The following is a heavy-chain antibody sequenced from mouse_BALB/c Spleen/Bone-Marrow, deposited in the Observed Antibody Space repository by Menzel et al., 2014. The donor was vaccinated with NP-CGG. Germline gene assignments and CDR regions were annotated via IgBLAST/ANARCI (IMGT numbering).Heavy chain of an antibody. CDR3: ANYGYDGGVFAY. CDR2: IDPANDNT. D-gene: IGHD2-2*01. CDR1: GFNIKDIH. V-gene: IGHV14-3*02. Sequence: EVQLQQSGAELVKPGTSVTLSCTASGFNIKDIHMHWVKRRPEQGLEWIGRIDPANDNTKYDPKFQGKATITADTSSNTAYLHLSSLTSEDTAVYYCANYGYDGGVFAYWGQGTLVTVSA. J-gene: IGHJ3*01.